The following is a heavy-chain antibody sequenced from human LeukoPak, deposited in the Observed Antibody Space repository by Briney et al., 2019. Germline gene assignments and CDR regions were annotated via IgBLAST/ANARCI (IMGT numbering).Heavy chain of an antibody. J-gene: IGHJ5*02. CDR3: ARDKDWFDP. Sequence: GGSLRLSCAASGFTFSIYWMSWVRQAPGKGLEWVANIKQDGSEKYYVDSVKGRFTISRDNAKNSLYLQMNSLRAEDTAVYYCARDKDWFDPWGQGTLVTVSS. CDR2: IKQDGSEK. CDR1: GFTFSIYW. V-gene: IGHV3-7*01.